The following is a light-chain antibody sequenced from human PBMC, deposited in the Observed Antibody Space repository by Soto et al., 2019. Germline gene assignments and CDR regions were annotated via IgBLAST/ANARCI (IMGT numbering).Light chain of an antibody. Sequence: EFVLTQSPGTLSLSQGEGVTLSCRASQSVNSANLAWYQQKPGQAPRLLMYGASVRATGIPDRFSGGGSGTDFTPTISRLEPEDFAVYYCQHYYRAVPITFGQGTRLEIK. CDR2: GAS. V-gene: IGKV3-20*01. CDR1: QSVNSAN. CDR3: QHYYRAVPIT. J-gene: IGKJ5*01.